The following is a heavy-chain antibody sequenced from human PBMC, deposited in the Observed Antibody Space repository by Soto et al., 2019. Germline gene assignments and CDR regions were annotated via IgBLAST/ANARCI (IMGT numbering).Heavy chain of an antibody. D-gene: IGHD6-13*01. CDR3: ARDSDAAGLDY. J-gene: IGHJ4*02. CDR2: ISYDGSNK. V-gene: IGHV3-30-3*01. Sequence: QVQLVESGGGVVQPGRSLRLSCAASGFTFSSYAMHWVRQAPGKGLEWVAVISYDGSNKYYADSVKGRFTISRDNSKNTLYLQMNSLRAEDTAVYYCARDSDAAGLDYWGQGTLVTVSS. CDR1: GFTFSSYA.